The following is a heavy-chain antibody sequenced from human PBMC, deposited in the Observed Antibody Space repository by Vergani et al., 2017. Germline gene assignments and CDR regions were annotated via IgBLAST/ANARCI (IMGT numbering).Heavy chain of an antibody. V-gene: IGHV3-64*07. CDR1: GFTFSSYS. D-gene: IGHD6-6*01. J-gene: IGHJ6*02. CDR3: ARESGSSDGMDV. Sequence: EVQLLESGGGLVQPGGSLRLSCAASGFTFSSYSMNWVRQAPGKGLEYVSAISSNGGSTYYADSVKGRFTISRDNSKNTLYLQMNSLRAEDTAVYYCARESGSSDGMDVWGQGTTVTVSS. CDR2: ISSNGGST.